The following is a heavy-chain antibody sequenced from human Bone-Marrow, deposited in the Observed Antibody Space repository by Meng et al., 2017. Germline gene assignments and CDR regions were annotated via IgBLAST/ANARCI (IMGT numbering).Heavy chain of an antibody. CDR3: ASLYGDSSVWYLDL. CDR2: IYYSGRT. J-gene: IGHJ2*01. Sequence: VQAQESGPGLVKPSQTRSFPGPGSVGSISSGNHYWSWIRQHPGKGLEYIGYIYYSGRTYYNPSLKSRVIIAVDTSKNQFSLRLNSVTAADTAVYYCASLYGDSSVWYLDLWGRGTLVTVSS. D-gene: IGHD4-17*01. V-gene: IGHV4-31*02. CDR1: VGSISSGNHY.